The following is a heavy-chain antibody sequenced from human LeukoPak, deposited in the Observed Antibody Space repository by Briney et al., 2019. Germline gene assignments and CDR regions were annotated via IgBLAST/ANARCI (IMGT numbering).Heavy chain of an antibody. Sequence: SETLSLTCAVYGGSFSGYYWSWIRQPPGKGLEWIGEINHSGSTNYNPSLKSRVTISVDTSKNQFSLKLSSVTAADTAVYYCVTEPGYCTGGRCYGGWFDPWGQGTLVTVSS. J-gene: IGHJ5*02. CDR2: INHSGST. V-gene: IGHV4-34*01. CDR1: GGSFSGYY. D-gene: IGHD2-15*01. CDR3: VTEPGYCTGGRCYGGWFDP.